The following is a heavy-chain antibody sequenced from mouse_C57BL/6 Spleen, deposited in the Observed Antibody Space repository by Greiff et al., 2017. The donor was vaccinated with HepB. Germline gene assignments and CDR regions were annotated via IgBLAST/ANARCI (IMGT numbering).Heavy chain of an antibody. D-gene: IGHD3-2*02. V-gene: IGHV1-69*01. Sequence: QVQLQQSGAELVMPGASVKLSCKASGYTFTSYWMHWVQQRPGQGLEWIGEIDPSDSYTNYNQKFKGKSTLTVDKSSSTAYMQLSSLTSEDSAVYYCARSRAAQAPWFAYWGQGTLVTVSA. CDR3: ARSRAAQAPWFAY. J-gene: IGHJ3*01. CDR1: GYTFTSYW. CDR2: IDPSDSYT.